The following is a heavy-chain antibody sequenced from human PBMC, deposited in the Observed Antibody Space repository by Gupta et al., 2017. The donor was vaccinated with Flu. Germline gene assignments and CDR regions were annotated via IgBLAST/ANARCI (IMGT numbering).Heavy chain of an antibody. CDR1: GPTFDAYA. V-gene: IGHV3-9*01. CDR2: ISWNSGSI. Sequence: EVQLVESGGGLAQPGRSLRLSCAASGPTFDAYAMHWVRQAPGKGLEWVSGISWNSGSIGHADSVKGRFTISRDNAKIALYLQMNSLRAEDTAVYYCVKDRGTMIRSDYYYGMGVGGKGTTVTVSA. CDR3: VKDRGTMIRSDYYYGMGV. J-gene: IGHJ6*04. D-gene: IGHD3-16*01.